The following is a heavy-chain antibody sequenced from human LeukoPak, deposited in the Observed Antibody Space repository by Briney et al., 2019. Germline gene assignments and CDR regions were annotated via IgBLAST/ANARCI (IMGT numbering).Heavy chain of an antibody. Sequence: PSQTLSLTCTVSGGSISSGGYYWSWIRQHPGKGLEWIGYIYYSGSTYYNPSLKSRVTISVDTSKNQFSLKLSSVTAADTAVYYCARVRVAATRPYYFDYWGQGTLVTVSS. CDR2: IYYSGST. J-gene: IGHJ4*02. CDR3: ARVRVAATRPYYFDY. V-gene: IGHV4-31*03. CDR1: GGSISSGGYY. D-gene: IGHD2-15*01.